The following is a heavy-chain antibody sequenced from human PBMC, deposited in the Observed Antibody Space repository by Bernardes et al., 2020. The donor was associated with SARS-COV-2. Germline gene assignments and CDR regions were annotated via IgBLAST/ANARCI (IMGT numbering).Heavy chain of an antibody. CDR3: ARTPSYWGWFDP. D-gene: IGHD3-10*01. J-gene: IGHJ5*02. CDR1: GFTFSDYY. V-gene: IGHV3-11*01. CDR2: ISSSGSVK. Sequence: GSLRLSCAASGFTFSDYYMSWIRQTPGKGLEWLSYISSSGSVKYYADSVKGRFTISRDNAKKSVYLQANSLRAEDTAVYYCARTPSYWGWFDPWGQGTLVTVSS.